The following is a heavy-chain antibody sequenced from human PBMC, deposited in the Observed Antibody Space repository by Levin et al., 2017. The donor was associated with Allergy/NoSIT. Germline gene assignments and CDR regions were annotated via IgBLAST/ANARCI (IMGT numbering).Heavy chain of an antibody. CDR3: ATQPAANSPYWYFDL. CDR2: FDPEDGET. CDR1: GYTLTELS. D-gene: IGHD2-2*01. Sequence: ASVKVSCKVSGYTLTELSMHWVRQAPGKGLEWMGGFDPEDGETIYAQKFQGRVTMTEDTSTDTAYMELSSLRSEDTAVYYCATQPAANSPYWYFDLWGRGTLVTVSS. V-gene: IGHV1-24*01. J-gene: IGHJ2*01.